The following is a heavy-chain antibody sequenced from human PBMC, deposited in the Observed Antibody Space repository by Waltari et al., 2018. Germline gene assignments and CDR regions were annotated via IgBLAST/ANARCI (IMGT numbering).Heavy chain of an antibody. Sequence: QLQLQESGPGLVKPSETLSLTGTVSGGSISSSTYYSGWSRQPPRRRLEWIGSIYYSGSTYYNPSLKSRVTIAVDTSKNQFSLKLSSVTAAETAVYYCARQAHDFWSGYSYQNWFDPWGQGTLVTVSS. V-gene: IGHV4-39*01. CDR1: GGSISSSTYY. CDR3: ARQAHDFWSGYSYQNWFDP. CDR2: IYYSGST. D-gene: IGHD3-3*01. J-gene: IGHJ5*02.